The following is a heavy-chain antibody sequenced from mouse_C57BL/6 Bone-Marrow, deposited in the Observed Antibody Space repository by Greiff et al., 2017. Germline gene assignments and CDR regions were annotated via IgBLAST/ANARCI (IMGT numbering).Heavy chain of an antibody. CDR1: GYTFTSYW. Sequence: QVQLQQPGAELVKPGASVKVSCKASGYTFTSYWMHWVKQRPGQGLEWIGRIHPSDSYTNYNQKFKGKATLTVDKSSSTAYMQLSSLTSEDSAVYYYAIVGSSSLYYFDYWGQGTTLTVSS. CDR3: AIVGSSSLYYFDY. D-gene: IGHD1-1*01. J-gene: IGHJ2*01. CDR2: IHPSDSYT. V-gene: IGHV1-74*01.